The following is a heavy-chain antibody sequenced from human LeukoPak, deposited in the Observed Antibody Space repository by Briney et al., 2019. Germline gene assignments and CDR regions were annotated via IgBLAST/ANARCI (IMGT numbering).Heavy chain of an antibody. V-gene: IGHV3-23*01. J-gene: IGHJ4*02. CDR3: AKDYKVRSGEPPIDY. CDR1: GFTFSNYA. D-gene: IGHD7-27*01. Sequence: GGSLRLSCAASGFTFSNYAMSWIRQAPGKGLEWVSGIIESGGGTHYADSVKGRFTISRDNSQNTLYLQMISLRAGDTAVYYCAKDYKVRSGEPPIDYWGQGTLVTVSS. CDR2: IIESGGGT.